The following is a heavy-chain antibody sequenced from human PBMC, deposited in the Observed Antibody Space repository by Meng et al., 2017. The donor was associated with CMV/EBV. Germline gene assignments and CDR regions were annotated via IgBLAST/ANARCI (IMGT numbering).Heavy chain of an antibody. CDR1: GFTFSSYW. V-gene: IGHV3-7*01. CDR3: ARDLGGGATTGNY. D-gene: IGHD1-26*01. J-gene: IGHJ4*02. CDR2: IKQDGSEK. Sequence: GESLKISCAASGFTFSSYWMSWVRQAPGKGLEWVANIKQDGSEKYYVDSVKGRSTISRDNAKNSLYLQMNSLRAEDTAVYYCARDLGGGATTGNYWGQGTLVTVSS.